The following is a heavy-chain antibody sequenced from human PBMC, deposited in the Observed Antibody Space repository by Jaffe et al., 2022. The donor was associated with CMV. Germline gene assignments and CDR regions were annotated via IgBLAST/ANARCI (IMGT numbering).Heavy chain of an antibody. V-gene: IGHV3-74*01. CDR1: GFTFRATW. CDR2: INSDGSST. D-gene: IGHD6-19*01. CDR3: ARASCSSGWCYYYYYMDV. J-gene: IGHJ6*03. Sequence: EVQLVESGGGLVQPGGSLRLSCAASGFTFRATWMHWVRQAPGKGLVWVSRINSDGSSTNYADSVKGRFTISRDNARNTLYLQMNSLRAEDTAVYYCARASCSSGWCYYYYYMDVWGKGTTVTVSS.